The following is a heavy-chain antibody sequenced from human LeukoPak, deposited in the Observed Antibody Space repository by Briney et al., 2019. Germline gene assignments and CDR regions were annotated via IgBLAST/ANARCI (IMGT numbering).Heavy chain of an antibody. D-gene: IGHD4-17*01. CDR3: ARYDNKGTTVTTNWFDP. CDR2: IWYDGSNK. CDR1: GFTFSSYG. V-gene: IGHV3-30*19. J-gene: IGHJ5*02. Sequence: PGRSLRLSCAASGFTFSSYGMHWVRQAPGKGLEWVAVIWYDGSNKYYADSVKGRFTISRDNSKNTLYLQMNSLRAEDTAVYYCARYDNKGTTVTTNWFDPWGQGTLVTVSS.